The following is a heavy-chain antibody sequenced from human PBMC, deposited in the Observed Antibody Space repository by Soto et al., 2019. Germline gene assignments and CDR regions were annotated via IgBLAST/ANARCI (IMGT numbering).Heavy chain of an antibody. CDR3: ARLSASAGRRDLAC. J-gene: IGHJ4*02. D-gene: IGHD3-10*01. V-gene: IGHV3-7*01. CDR1: GFSLSSYW. Sequence: EVQLVESGGGLVQPGGSLRLSCAASGFSLSSYWMSWVRQAPGKGLEWVANMNQDGSESDYVGSVKGRFTFTRDHAKNSLYLQMNSLRAEDTAVYYCARLSASAGRRDLACWGQGNLVTVS. CDR2: MNQDGSES.